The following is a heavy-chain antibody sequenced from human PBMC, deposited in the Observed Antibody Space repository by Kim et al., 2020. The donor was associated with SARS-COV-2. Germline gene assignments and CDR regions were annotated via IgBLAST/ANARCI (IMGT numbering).Heavy chain of an antibody. CDR3: ARGLGYFDWLFDY. V-gene: IGHV3-21*01. D-gene: IGHD3-9*01. CDR2: ISSRSSYI. Sequence: GGSLRLSCAASGFTFSSNSINWVRQAPGKGLEWVSSISSRSSYIYYADSVKGRFTISRDNAKNSLFLQMNSLRAEDTAVYYCARGLGYFDWLFDYWCQGT. CDR1: GFTFSSNS. J-gene: IGHJ4*02.